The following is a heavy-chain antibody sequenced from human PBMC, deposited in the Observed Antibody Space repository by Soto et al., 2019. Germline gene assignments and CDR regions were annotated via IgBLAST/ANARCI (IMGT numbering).Heavy chain of an antibody. J-gene: IGHJ3*02. CDR2: ISGSGGST. CDR1: GFTFSSYA. Sequence: PGGSLRLSCAASGFTFSSYAMSWVRQAPGKGLEWVSAISGSGGSTYYADSVKGRFTISRDNSKNTLYLQMNSLRAEDTAVYYCALHKRSLLRFLEWLGVFDICGQGTMVPVSS. V-gene: IGHV3-23*01. D-gene: IGHD3-3*01. CDR3: ALHKRSLLRFLEWLGVFDI.